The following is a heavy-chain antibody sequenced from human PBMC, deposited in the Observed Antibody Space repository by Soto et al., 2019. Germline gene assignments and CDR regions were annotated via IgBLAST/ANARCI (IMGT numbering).Heavy chain of an antibody. CDR3: AKIDSSSWDYYYYGMDV. CDR1: GFTFSSYG. CDR2: ISYDGSNK. D-gene: IGHD6-13*01. J-gene: IGHJ6*02. Sequence: QVQLVESGGGVVQPGRSLRLSCAASGFTFSSYGMHWVRQAPGKGLEWVAVISYDGSNKYYADSVKGRFTISRDNSKNTLYLQMNSLRAEDTAVYYCAKIDSSSWDYYYYGMDVWGQGTTVTVSS. V-gene: IGHV3-30*18.